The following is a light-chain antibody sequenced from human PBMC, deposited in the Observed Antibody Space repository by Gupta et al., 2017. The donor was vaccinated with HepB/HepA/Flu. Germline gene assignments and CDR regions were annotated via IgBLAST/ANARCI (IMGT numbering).Light chain of an antibody. CDR3: QQYHSTPQT. CDR2: WAS. J-gene: IGKJ1*01. CDR1: QRVLYSSNYKNY. V-gene: IGKV4-1*01. Sequence: DIVMTQSPDSLAVSLGERATINCKSSQRVLYSSNYKNYLAWYQQKPGQPPKVLIYWASTRESGVPDRFSGSGSGTDFTLTISGLQAEDVAVYYCQQYHSTPQTFGQGTKVEIK.